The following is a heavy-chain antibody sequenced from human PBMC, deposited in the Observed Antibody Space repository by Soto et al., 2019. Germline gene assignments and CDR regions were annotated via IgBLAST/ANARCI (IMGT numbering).Heavy chain of an antibody. J-gene: IGHJ3*02. CDR1: GFTFRNYG. CDR3: ARDVHCGGDSPLCAFDI. D-gene: IGHD2-21*02. V-gene: IGHV3-33*01. Sequence: QVQLVESGGGVVQPGRSLRLSCAASGFTFRNYGMHWVRQAPGKGLEWVAVIWYDGSNKYYADSVKGRFTISRDNSKNTLYVQMNSLRVEDTAVYNCARDVHCGGDSPLCAFDIWGQGTMVTVSS. CDR2: IWYDGSNK.